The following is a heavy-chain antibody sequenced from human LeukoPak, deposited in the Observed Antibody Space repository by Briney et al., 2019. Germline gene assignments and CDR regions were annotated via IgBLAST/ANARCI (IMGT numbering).Heavy chain of an antibody. CDR2: IYYSGST. J-gene: IGHJ5*02. CDR3: ARGSSPNWFDP. V-gene: IGHV4-61*01. Sequence: SETLSLTRTASGGSVSSGSYYWSWIRQPPGKGLEWIGYIYYSGSTNYNPSLKSRVTISVDTSKNQFSLKLSSVTAADTAVYYCARGSSPNWFDPWGQGTLVTVSS. D-gene: IGHD6-6*01. CDR1: GGSVSSGSYY.